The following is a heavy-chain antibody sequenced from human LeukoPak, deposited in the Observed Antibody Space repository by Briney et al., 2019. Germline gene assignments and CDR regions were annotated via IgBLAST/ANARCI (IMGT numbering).Heavy chain of an antibody. J-gene: IGHJ6*04. Sequence: GGSLRLSCAASGFTFSSYGMHWVRQAPGKGLEWVAVISYDGSNKYYRDSVKGRFTIYRDNSKNTLYLQMNSLRAEDTAVYYCAISGPAAAGTYFYYDMDVWGKGTTVTVSS. V-gene: IGHV3-30*03. D-gene: IGHD6-13*01. CDR2: ISYDGSNK. CDR3: AISGPAAAGTYFYYDMDV. CDR1: GFTFSSYG.